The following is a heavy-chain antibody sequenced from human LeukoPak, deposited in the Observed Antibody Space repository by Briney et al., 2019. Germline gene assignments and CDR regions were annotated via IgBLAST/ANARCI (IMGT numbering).Heavy chain of an antibody. CDR2: ISSSSSYI. J-gene: IGHJ1*01. Sequence: PGGTLRLSCAASGFTFSSYSMKWVRQAPGKGMERASSISSSSSYIYYADSVKGRFTISRDNAKNSLYLQMNSLRAEDTAVYYCARGWGSSAEYFQHWGQGTLVTVSS. V-gene: IGHV3-21*01. CDR1: GFTFSSYS. CDR3: ARGWGSSAEYFQH. D-gene: IGHD7-27*01.